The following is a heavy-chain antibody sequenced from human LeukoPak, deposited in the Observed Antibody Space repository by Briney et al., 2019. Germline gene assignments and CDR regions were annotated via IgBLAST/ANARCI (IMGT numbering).Heavy chain of an antibody. CDR3: AKEGRGGNLAFDY. CDR2: ISGSGDST. CDR1: GFSFSSYG. Sequence: GGSLRLSCAASGFSFSSYGMSWVRQAPGKGLEWVSGISGSGDSTYYADSVKGRFTISRDNSKNTLYLQMNSLRADDTALYYCAKEGRGGNLAFDYWGQGTLVTVSS. D-gene: IGHD4-23*01. J-gene: IGHJ4*02. V-gene: IGHV3-23*01.